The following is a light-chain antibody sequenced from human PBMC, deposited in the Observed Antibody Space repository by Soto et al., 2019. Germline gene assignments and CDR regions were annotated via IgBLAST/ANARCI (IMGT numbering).Light chain of an antibody. Sequence: HTVVTQEPSFSVSPGGTVTLTCGLSSGSVSSSYYPSWYQQTPGQAPRTLSYSTSIRSSGVPDRFSGSILGNKAALTITGAQADDESDYYCVLYMGSGISMFGGGTKLTVL. CDR1: SGSVSSSYY. V-gene: IGLV8-61*01. CDR2: STS. J-gene: IGLJ3*02. CDR3: VLYMGSGISM.